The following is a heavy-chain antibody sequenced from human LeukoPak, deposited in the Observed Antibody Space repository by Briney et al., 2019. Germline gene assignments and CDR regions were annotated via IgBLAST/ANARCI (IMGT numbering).Heavy chain of an antibody. Sequence: PGGSLRLSCAASGFTFSDYYMSWIRQAPGKGLEWVSYISSSGSTIYYADSVKGRFTISRDNAKNTLYLQMNSLRAEDTAVYYCAKDFYYYGSGSQLDYWGQGTLVTVSS. D-gene: IGHD3-10*01. CDR3: AKDFYYYGSGSQLDY. CDR1: GFTFSDYY. V-gene: IGHV3-11*04. CDR2: ISSSGSTI. J-gene: IGHJ4*02.